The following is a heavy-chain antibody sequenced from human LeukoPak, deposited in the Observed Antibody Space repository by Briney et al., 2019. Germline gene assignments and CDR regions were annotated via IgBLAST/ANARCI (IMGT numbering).Heavy chain of an antibody. D-gene: IGHD3-16*01. CDR2: ISGRSSHT. Sequence: GGSQRLSCSASGFTFSDYDMNWIRQAPGKGLEWISAISGRSSHTYYGDSVKGRFSISRDNAKNLLYLQMNGLGAEDTAVYYCGRAFPPLRTSSAGDLWGQGTLVTVSS. J-gene: IGHJ4*02. V-gene: IGHV3-21*06. CDR3: GRAFPPLRTSSAGDL. CDR1: GFTFSDYD.